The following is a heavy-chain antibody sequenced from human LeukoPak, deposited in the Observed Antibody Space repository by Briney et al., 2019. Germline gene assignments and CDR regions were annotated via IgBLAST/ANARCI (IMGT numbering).Heavy chain of an antibody. Sequence: GGSLRLSCAASGLTVSNNYMSWVRQAPGKGLEWVSLIYSGGSTHYADSVKGRFTISRDNSNNSLYLQMNTLRAEDAAVYYCAGNQGSRSDLWGQGTLVTVSS. CDR1: GLTVSNNY. V-gene: IGHV3-66*01. J-gene: IGHJ5*02. CDR3: AGNQGSRSDL. D-gene: IGHD3-10*01. CDR2: IYSGGST.